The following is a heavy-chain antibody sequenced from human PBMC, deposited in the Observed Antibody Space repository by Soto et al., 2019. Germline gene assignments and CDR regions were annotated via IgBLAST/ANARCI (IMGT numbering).Heavy chain of an antibody. V-gene: IGHV1-2*04. CDR1: GYSFTDYK. CDR2: VDPNGGGS. J-gene: IGHJ4*02. CDR3: ATWVDYGDFEGFDF. Sequence: GASVKVSCKTSGYSFTDYKLHWVRQAPGQGLEWVGWVDPNGGGSNSAQKFQGSVTMTWDTSITTAYLDLTRLTTNDTATYFCATWVDYGDFEGFDFWGQGTLVTVSS. D-gene: IGHD4-17*01.